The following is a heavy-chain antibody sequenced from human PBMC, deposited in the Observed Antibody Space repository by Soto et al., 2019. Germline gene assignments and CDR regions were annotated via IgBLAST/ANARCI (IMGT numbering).Heavy chain of an antibody. CDR2: IYHSGST. J-gene: IGHJ6*02. Sequence: PSETLSLTCAVSGGSISSSNWWSWVRQPPGKGLEWIGEIYHSGSTNCNPSLKSRVTISVDKSKNQFSLKLSSVTAADTAVYYCARDTTRNPRGMDVWGQGTTVTVSS. CDR1: GGSISSSNW. CDR3: ARDTTRNPRGMDV. V-gene: IGHV4-4*02.